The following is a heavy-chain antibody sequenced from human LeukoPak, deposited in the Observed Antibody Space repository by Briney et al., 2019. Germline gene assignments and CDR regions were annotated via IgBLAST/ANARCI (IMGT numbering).Heavy chain of an antibody. CDR2: MYHNGST. CDR1: GGSISSISYY. Sequence: SGTLSLTCTVSGGSISSISYYWGWIRQPPGKGLEWIGSMYHNGSTYYNPSLKSRVTISVDTSKNQFSLKLTSVTAADTAVYYCARHPSGRMWLQQGGWFDPWGQGTLVTVSS. D-gene: IGHD5-24*01. V-gene: IGHV4-39*01. J-gene: IGHJ5*02. CDR3: ARHPSGRMWLQQGGWFDP.